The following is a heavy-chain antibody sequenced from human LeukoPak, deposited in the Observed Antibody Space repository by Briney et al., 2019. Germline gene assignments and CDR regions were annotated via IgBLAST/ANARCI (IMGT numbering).Heavy chain of an antibody. CDR2: ISTSSSYI. V-gene: IGHV3-21*01. CDR3: ARAAIAAARIYYYMDV. Sequence: GGSLRLSCAVSGFIFSSYSMNWVRQAPGKGLQWCSFISTSSSYIHNADSVKGRFTISRDNAENSLYLQMNSLRAEDTAVYYCARAAIAAARIYYYMDVWGKGTTVTVSS. D-gene: IGHD6-13*01. CDR1: GFIFSSYS. J-gene: IGHJ6*03.